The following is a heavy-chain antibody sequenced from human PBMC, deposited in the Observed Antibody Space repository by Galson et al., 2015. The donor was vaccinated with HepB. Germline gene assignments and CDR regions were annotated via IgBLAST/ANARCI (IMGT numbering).Heavy chain of an antibody. CDR1: GFTFSDSP. D-gene: IGHD2-2*01. V-gene: IGHV3-73*01. J-gene: IGHJ3*02. CDR3: TRPLTHSPDALAI. CDR2: IKAKRDNYAT. Sequence: SLRLSCAASGFTFSDSPIHWVRQFSGKGLEWVGRIKAKRDNYATEYGASVKGRFTISRDDSNNIAYLQMKNLKTEDPALYFCTRPLTHSPDALAIWDQASIVTVSS.